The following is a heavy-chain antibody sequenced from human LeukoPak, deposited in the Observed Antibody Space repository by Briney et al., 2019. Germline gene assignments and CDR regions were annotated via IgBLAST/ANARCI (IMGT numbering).Heavy chain of an antibody. CDR1: GGSISSYY. CDR2: IYYSGST. Sequence: PSETLSLTCTVSGGSISSYYWSWIRQPPGKGLEWIGYIYYSGSTNYNPSLKSRVTISVDTSKNQFSLKLRSVTAADTAVYYCARGSYSPDFDYWGQGTLVTVSS. D-gene: IGHD5-18*01. V-gene: IGHV4-59*01. CDR3: ARGSYSPDFDY. J-gene: IGHJ4*02.